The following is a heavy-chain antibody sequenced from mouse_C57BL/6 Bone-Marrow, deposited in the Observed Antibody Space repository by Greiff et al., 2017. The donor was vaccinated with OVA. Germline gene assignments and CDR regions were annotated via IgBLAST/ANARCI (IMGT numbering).Heavy chain of an antibody. CDR3: AMNWAWFAY. Sequence: QVQLQQSGAELVKPGASVKLSCKASGYTFTDYTIHWVKQRSGQGLEWIGMFYPSSGSTNYNEKFKSKATLTVDKSSSTAYMQLSSLTSEDSAVYYCAMNWAWFAYWGQGTLVTVSA. CDR1: GYTFTDYT. J-gene: IGHJ3*01. V-gene: IGHV1-64*01. CDR2: FYPSSGST. D-gene: IGHD4-1*01.